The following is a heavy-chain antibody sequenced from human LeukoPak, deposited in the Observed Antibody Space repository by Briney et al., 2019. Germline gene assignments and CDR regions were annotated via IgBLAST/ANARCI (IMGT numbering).Heavy chain of an antibody. CDR2: INGDGRNI. D-gene: IGHD4-23*01. J-gene: IGHJ4*02. CDR1: GFTFSSYW. V-gene: IGHV3-74*01. CDR3: ARDYGGNSGDFDY. Sequence: PGGSLRLSCVASGFTFSSYWMHWVRQDPRKGLVWVSRINGDGRNINYADSVRGRFTISRDNAKNTLYLQMNTLRVEDTAVYYCARDYGGNSGDFDYWGQGTLVTVSS.